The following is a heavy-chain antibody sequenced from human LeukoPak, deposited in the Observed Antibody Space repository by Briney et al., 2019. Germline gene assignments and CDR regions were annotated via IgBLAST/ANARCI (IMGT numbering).Heavy chain of an antibody. CDR3: ARAGITIVRGVIQYYMDV. V-gene: IGHV1-46*01. Sequence: ASVKVSCKASGYTFTSYYMHWVRQAPGQGLEWMGIINPSGGSTSYAQKFQGRVTMTRDTSTSTVYMELSSLRSEDTAVYYCARAGITIVRGVIQYYMDVWGKGTTVTISS. D-gene: IGHD3-10*01. CDR1: GYTFTSYY. J-gene: IGHJ6*03. CDR2: INPSGGST.